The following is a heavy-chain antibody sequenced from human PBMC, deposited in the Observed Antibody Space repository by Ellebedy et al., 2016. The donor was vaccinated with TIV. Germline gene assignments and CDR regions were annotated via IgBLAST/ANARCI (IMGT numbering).Heavy chain of an antibody. Sequence: GGSLRLSCAASGFSFTSYWMTWVRQAPGKGLEWVANINQGGSVKYYVDSLRGRFTISRDNAKNSLFLQMNSLRAEDTAVYYCATDGSYGDYRSPAHAFVFWGQGTMVSVAS. V-gene: IGHV3-7*01. CDR2: INQGGSVK. CDR1: GFSFTSYW. CDR3: ATDGSYGDYRSPAHAFVF. D-gene: IGHD3-10*01. J-gene: IGHJ3*01.